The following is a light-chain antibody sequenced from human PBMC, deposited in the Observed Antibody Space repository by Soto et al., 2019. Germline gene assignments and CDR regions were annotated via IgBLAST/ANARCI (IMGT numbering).Light chain of an antibody. CDR1: QSVRSGY. CDR3: QQYGSSPRT. J-gene: IGKJ4*01. CDR2: GAS. V-gene: IGKV3-20*01. Sequence: LGECAVTLSFCLRERSTRSLRSSQSVRSGYFAWYQQKPGQAPRLLIYGASSRATGIPDRFSGSGSGTDFTLTISRLEPEDFAVYHCQQYGSSPRTFGGGTKVDIK.